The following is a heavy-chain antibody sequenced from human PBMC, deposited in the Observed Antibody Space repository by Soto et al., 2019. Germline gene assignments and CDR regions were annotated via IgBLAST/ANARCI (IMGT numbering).Heavy chain of an antibody. J-gene: IGHJ6*02. Sequence: SETLSLTCTVSGGSISSSSFHWGWIRQPPGKGLEWIGSIYYSGSTYYSPSLKSRVTISVDTSKNQFSLELSSVTAADTAVYYCARDFTDSSGPTLGMGVWGQGTTVTVSS. CDR3: ARDFTDSSGPTLGMGV. D-gene: IGHD6-19*01. V-gene: IGHV4-39*07. CDR2: IYYSGST. CDR1: GGSISSSSFH.